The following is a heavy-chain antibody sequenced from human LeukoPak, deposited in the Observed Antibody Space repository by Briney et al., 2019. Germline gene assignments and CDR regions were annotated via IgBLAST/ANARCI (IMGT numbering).Heavy chain of an antibody. CDR2: INPNSGGT. CDR3: ARGSSVAGTVYGY. CDR1: GYTFTGYY. D-gene: IGHD6-19*01. V-gene: IGHV1-2*02. J-gene: IGHJ4*02. Sequence: ASVKVSCKASGYTFTGYYMHWVRQAPGQGREWMGWINPNSGGTNYAQKFQGRVTMPRDTSISTAYMELSRLRSDDTAVYYCARGSSVAGTVYGYWGQGTLVTVSS.